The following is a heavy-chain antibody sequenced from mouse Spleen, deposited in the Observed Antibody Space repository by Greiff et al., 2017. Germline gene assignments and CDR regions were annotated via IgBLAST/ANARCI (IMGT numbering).Heavy chain of an antibody. Sequence: VQLQQPGAELVRPGTSVKLSCKASGYTFTSYWMHWVKQRPGQGLEWIGVIDPSDSYTNYNQKFKGKATLTVDTSSSTAYMQLSSLTSEDSAVYYCARELRFAYWGQGTLVTVSA. D-gene: IGHD4-1*01. J-gene: IGHJ3*01. CDR3: ARELRFAY. CDR2: IDPSDSYT. CDR1: GYTFTSYW. V-gene: IGHV1-59*01.